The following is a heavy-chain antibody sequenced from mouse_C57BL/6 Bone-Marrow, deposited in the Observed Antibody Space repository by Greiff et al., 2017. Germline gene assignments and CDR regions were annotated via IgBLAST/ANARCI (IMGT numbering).Heavy chain of an antibody. CDR3: AISGPPGRGFDY. Sequence: QVQLQQPGAELVKPGASVKMSCKASGYTFTSYWITWVKPRPGQGLEWIGDIYPTSGRTNYNEKFKSKAILTVATSSNTDYMQLRSLPSEDSAVVYCAISGPPGRGFDYEGQGTTLTVSS. D-gene: IGHD3-1*01. J-gene: IGHJ2*01. CDR1: GYTFTSYW. V-gene: IGHV1-55*01. CDR2: IYPTSGRT.